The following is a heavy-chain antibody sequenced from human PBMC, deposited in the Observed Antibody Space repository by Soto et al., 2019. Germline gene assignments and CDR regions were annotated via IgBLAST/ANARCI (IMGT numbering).Heavy chain of an antibody. D-gene: IGHD3-22*01. J-gene: IGHJ4*02. CDR3: ARDRLYYYDSSGYSDY. CDR2: ISSSSSYT. CDR1: GFTFSDYY. Sequence: PGGSLRLSCAASGFTFSDYYMSWIRQAPGKGLEWVSYISSSSSYTNYADSVKGRFTISRDNAKSSLYLQMNSLRAEDTAVYYCARDRLYYYDSSGYSDYWGQGTLVTVSS. V-gene: IGHV3-11*06.